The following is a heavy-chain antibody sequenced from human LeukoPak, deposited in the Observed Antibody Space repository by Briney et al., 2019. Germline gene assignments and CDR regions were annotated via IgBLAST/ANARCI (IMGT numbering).Heavy chain of an antibody. CDR1: GGTFSSYS. CDR3: ARGANQIDY. D-gene: IGHD1-14*01. CDR2: ISSSSSYI. V-gene: IGHV3-21*01. J-gene: IGHJ4*02. Sequence: ASVKVSCKASGGTFSSYSMNWVRQAPGKGLEWVSSISSSSSYIYYADSVKGRFTISRDNAKNSLYLQMNSLRAEDTAVYYCARGANQIDYWGQGTLVTVSS.